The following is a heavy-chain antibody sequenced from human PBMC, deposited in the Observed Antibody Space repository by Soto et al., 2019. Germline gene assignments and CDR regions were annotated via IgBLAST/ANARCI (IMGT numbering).Heavy chain of an antibody. V-gene: IGHV5-51*01. CDR3: ASQEMATKNVDAFDI. J-gene: IGHJ3*02. CDR1: GYTFTSDW. CDR2: IYPGDSDT. Sequence: GESLKISCKGFGYTFTSDWIGWVRQMPGKGLEWMAFIYPGDSDTRYSPSFQGQVTVSADKSISTAYLQWSSLKASDTAMYYCASQEMATKNVDAFDIWGQGTTVTVSS. D-gene: IGHD5-12*01.